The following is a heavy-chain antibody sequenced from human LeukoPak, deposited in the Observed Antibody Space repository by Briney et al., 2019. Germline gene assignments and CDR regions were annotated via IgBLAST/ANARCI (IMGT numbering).Heavy chain of an antibody. J-gene: IGHJ4*02. D-gene: IGHD4-17*01. CDR1: GFTVSSNY. V-gene: IGHV3-53*01. CDR3: ARTLDYGDYFDY. CDR2: IYSGGST. Sequence: GGSLRLSCAASGFTVSSNYMSWVRQAPGKGLEWVSVIYSGGSTYYADSVKGRFTISRVNSKNTLYLQMNSLRAEDTAVYYCARTLDYGDYFDYWGQGTLVTVSS.